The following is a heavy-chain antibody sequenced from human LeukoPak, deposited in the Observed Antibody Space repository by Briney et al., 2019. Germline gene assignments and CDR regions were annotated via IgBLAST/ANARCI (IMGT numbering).Heavy chain of an antibody. J-gene: IGHJ4*02. CDR1: GFTFSRYA. V-gene: IGHV3-9*01. CDR2: ISWNSGSI. CDR3: AKDRYYDSSGYSTQFDY. Sequence: GVSLRLSCAASGFTFSRYAMHWVRHAPGKGLEWVSGISWNSGSIGYADSVKGRFTISRDNAKNSLYLQMNRLRAEDTALYYCAKDRYYDSSGYSTQFDYWGQGTLVTVSS. D-gene: IGHD3-22*01.